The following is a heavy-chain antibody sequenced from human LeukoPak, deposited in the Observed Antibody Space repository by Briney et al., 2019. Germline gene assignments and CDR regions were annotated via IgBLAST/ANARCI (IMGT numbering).Heavy chain of an antibody. CDR3: AESPYIASHIDFDY. Sequence: PGGSLRLSCAASGFTFSSYAMSWVRQAPGKGLEWVSTVSGSGDSTWYADSVKGRFTISRDNSKSTLYLQMNSLRAEDTAVYYCAESPYIASHIDFDYWGQGTLVTVSS. CDR1: GFTFSSYA. D-gene: IGHD3-16*01. J-gene: IGHJ4*02. CDR2: VSGSGDST. V-gene: IGHV3-23*01.